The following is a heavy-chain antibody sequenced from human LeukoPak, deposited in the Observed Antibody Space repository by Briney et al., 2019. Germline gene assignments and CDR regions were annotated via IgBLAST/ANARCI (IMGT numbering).Heavy chain of an antibody. J-gene: IGHJ4*02. CDR1: GYTFTSYY. V-gene: IGHV1-46*01. Sequence: ASVKVSCKASGYTFTSYYMHWVRQAPGQGLKWMGIINPSGGSTSYAQKFQGRFTISRDNAKNSLYLQMNSLRAEDTALYYCARAAGYSNYASPFDYWGQGTLVTVSS. CDR2: INPSGGST. D-gene: IGHD4-11*01. CDR3: ARAAGYSNYASPFDY.